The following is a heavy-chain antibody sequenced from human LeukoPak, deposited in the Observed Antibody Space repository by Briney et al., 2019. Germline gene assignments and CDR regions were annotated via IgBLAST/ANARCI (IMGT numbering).Heavy chain of an antibody. Sequence: GGSLRLSCAASGFIFSTYAMSWVRQAPGKGLEWVSGISGSGVTTYNADSVKGRFTISRDNSKNTLYLQMNSLRAEDTAVYYCAKDLSWSLDYWGQGTLVTVSS. V-gene: IGHV3-23*01. J-gene: IGHJ4*02. CDR1: GFIFSTYA. CDR2: ISGSGVTT. D-gene: IGHD6-13*01. CDR3: AKDLSWSLDY.